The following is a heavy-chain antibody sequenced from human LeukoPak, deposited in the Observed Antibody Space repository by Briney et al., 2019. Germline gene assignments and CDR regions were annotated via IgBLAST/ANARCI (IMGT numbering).Heavy chain of an antibody. J-gene: IGHJ5*02. D-gene: IGHD2-2*01. CDR2: ISAYNGNT. V-gene: IGHV1-18*04. Sequence: ASVKVSCKASGYTFTSYYMHWVRQAPGQGLEWMGWISAYNGNTNYAQKLQGRVTMTTDTSTSTAYMELRSLRPDDTAVYYCARDLSSLGWFDPWGQGTLVTVSS. CDR3: ARDLSSLGWFDP. CDR1: GYTFTSYY.